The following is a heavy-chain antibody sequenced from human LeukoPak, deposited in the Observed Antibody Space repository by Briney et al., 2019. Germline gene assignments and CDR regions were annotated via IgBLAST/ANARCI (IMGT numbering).Heavy chain of an antibody. CDR3: AKVQNWNYLWFGP. CDR1: GFTFSSHA. J-gene: IGHJ5*02. Sequence: GGSLRLSCAASGFTFSSHAMSWVRQAPGKGLEWVSAISGSGGSTYYADPVKGRFTISRDNSKNTLYLQMNSLTDEDTAVYYSAKVQNWNYLWFGPWGQGTLVTVPS. V-gene: IGHV3-23*01. CDR2: ISGSGGST. D-gene: IGHD1-7*01.